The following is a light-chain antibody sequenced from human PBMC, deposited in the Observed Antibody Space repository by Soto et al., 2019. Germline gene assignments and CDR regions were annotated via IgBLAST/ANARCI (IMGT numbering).Light chain of an antibody. J-gene: IGLJ1*01. CDR3: TLYTSENAYV. CDR1: STDFVSYNR. Sequence: PSVSGSPGQSVTISCTGTSTDFVSYNRVSWYQQPPGTAPKLMIYEVSKRPSGVPDRFSGSKSGNTASLTISGLQAADEADYYCTLYTSENAYVFGTGTKV. CDR2: EVS. V-gene: IGLV2-18*01.